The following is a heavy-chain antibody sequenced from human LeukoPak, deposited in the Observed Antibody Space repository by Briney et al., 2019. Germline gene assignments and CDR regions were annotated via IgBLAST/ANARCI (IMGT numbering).Heavy chain of an antibody. V-gene: IGHV5-51*01. CDR3: ARGDEFWSGTNWFDP. J-gene: IGHJ5*02. CDR2: IYPGDSDT. Sequence: GESLQISCKGSGYSFTSYWIGWVRQMPGKGLEWMGIIYPGDSDTRYSPSFQGQVTISADKSISTAYLQWSSLKASDTAMYYCARGDEFWSGTNWFDPWGQGTLVTVSS. CDR1: GYSFTSYW. D-gene: IGHD3-3*01.